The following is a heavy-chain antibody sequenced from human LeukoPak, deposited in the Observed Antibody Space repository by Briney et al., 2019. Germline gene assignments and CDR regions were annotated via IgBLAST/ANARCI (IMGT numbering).Heavy chain of an antibody. J-gene: IGHJ3*02. D-gene: IGHD3-10*01. CDR1: GYTFTGYY. CDR2: INPNSGGT. V-gene: IGHV1-2*02. Sequence: ASVKVSCMASGYTFTGYYMHWVRQAPGQGLEWMGWINPNSGGTNYAQKFQGRVTMTRDTSISTAYMELSRLRSDDTAVYYCARVRFGELIGAFDIWGQGTMVTVSS. CDR3: ARVRFGELIGAFDI.